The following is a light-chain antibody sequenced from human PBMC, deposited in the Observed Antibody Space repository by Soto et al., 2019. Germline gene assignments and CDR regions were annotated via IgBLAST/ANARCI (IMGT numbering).Light chain of an antibody. CDR1: SSDVGGYNY. CDR2: EVS. J-gene: IGLJ2*01. Sequence: QSALTQPASVSGSPGQSITISCTGTSSDVGGYNYVSWFQQHPGKAPKLMIYEVSNRPSGVSNRFSGSKSGNTASLTISGLQDEDEAGYYCSSYTSTYTVIFGGGTKVTVL. V-gene: IGLV2-14*03. CDR3: SSYTSTYTVI.